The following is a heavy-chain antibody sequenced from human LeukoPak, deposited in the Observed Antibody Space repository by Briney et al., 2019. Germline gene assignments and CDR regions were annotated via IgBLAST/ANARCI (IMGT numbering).Heavy chain of an antibody. CDR1: GGSFSGYY. J-gene: IGHJ4*02. D-gene: IGHD3-22*01. Sequence: PSETLSLTCAVYGGSFSGYYWSWIRHPPGKGLEWIGEINHSGSTNYNPSLKSRVTISVDTSKNQFSLKLSSVTAADTAVYYWARLRGYYDSSGYYTYWGQGTLVTVSS. CDR2: INHSGST. V-gene: IGHV4-34*01. CDR3: ARLRGYYDSSGYYTY.